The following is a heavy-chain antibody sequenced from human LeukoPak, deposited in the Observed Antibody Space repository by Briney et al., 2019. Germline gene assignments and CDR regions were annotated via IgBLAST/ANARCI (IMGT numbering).Heavy chain of an antibody. CDR1: GFTFSSYD. CDR3: ARDRVPQLTADY. Sequence: GGSLRLSCTASGFTFSSYDMHWVRQDKGKGLEWVSAISTAGDPYYLGSVKGRFTISRENAKNSFYLQMNSLRAGDTAVYYCARDRVPQLTADYWGQGTLVTVSS. CDR2: ISTAGDP. D-gene: IGHD2-21*02. V-gene: IGHV3-13*05. J-gene: IGHJ4*02.